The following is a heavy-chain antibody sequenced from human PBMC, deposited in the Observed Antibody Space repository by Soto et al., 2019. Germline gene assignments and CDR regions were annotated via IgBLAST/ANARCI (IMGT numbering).Heavy chain of an antibody. Sequence: QVQLVQSGAEVKKPGASVKVSCKASGYTFTSYDINWVRQATGQGLEWMGWMNPNSGNTGYAQKFQGRVTMTRNTSISTAYMELSSLRSEDTAVYYCAKDGYNWNYVGGDDDYWGQGTLVTVSS. CDR2: MNPNSGNT. J-gene: IGHJ4*02. CDR1: GYTFTSYD. CDR3: AKDGYNWNYVGGDDDY. D-gene: IGHD1-7*01. V-gene: IGHV1-8*01.